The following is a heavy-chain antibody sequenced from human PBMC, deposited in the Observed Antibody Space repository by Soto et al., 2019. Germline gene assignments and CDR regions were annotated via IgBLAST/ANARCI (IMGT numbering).Heavy chain of an antibody. CDR1: GYTFTSYD. D-gene: IGHD2-8*01. V-gene: IGHV1-8*01. CDR3: ARGDQNIVLMVYASNWFDP. CDR2: MNPNSGNT. Sequence: ASVKVSCKASGYTFTSYDINWVRKATGQGLEWMGWMNPNSGNTGYAQKFQGRVTMTRNTSISTAYMELSSLRSEDTAVYYCARGDQNIVLMVYASNWFDPWGQGTLVTVSS. J-gene: IGHJ5*02.